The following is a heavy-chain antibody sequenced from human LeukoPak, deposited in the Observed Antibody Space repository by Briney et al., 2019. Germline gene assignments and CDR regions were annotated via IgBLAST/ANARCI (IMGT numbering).Heavy chain of an antibody. CDR1: GGSISSSSYY. V-gene: IGHV4-39*07. CDR2: IYYSGST. CDR3: AREVVRGAPFDI. D-gene: IGHD3-10*02. Sequence: PSETLSLTCTVSGGSISSSSYYWGWIRQPPGKGLEWIGSIYYSGSTYYNPSLKSRVTISVDTSKNQFSLKLSSVTAADTAVYYCAREVVRGAPFDIWGQGTMVTASS. J-gene: IGHJ3*02.